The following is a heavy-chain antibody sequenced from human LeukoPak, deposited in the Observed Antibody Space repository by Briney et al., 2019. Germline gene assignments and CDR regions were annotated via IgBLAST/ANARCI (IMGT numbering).Heavy chain of an antibody. CDR1: GFTFSSYE. V-gene: IGHV3-48*03. CDR2: ISSSGSTI. D-gene: IGHD3-10*01. CDR3: ARGGSSAGAFDI. J-gene: IGHJ3*02. Sequence: GSLRLSCAASGFTFSSYEMNWVRQAPGKGLEWVSYISSSGSTIYYADSVKGRFTISRDNAKNSLYLQMNSLRAEDTAVYYCARGGSSAGAFDIWGQGTMVTVSS.